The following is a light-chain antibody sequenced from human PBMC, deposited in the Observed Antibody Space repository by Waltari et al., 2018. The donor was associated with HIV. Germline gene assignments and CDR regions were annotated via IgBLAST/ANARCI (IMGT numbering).Light chain of an antibody. J-gene: IGLJ2*01. Sequence: QSALTQPPPASGSPGHSVTISCTGPTNDIAASNYVSWYQHHPAKAPRLIISEVNKRPAGVPARFCGSKAGTPACLAVCRLQVEDEATYFGSSDGGASDGCTNNCYVVVGGGTKLTVL. CDR3: SSDGGASDGCTNNCYVV. V-gene: IGLV2-8*01. CDR1: TNDIAASNY. CDR2: EVN.